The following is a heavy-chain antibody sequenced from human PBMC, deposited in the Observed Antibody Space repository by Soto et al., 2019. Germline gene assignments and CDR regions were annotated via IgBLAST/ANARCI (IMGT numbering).Heavy chain of an antibody. J-gene: IGHJ6*03. V-gene: IGHV4-61*01. CDR1: GGSVSSGSYY. CDR3: ARDRGVAPPVAGNTHYYYYMDV. Sequence: SESLSLTCTVSGGSVSSGSYYWSWIRQPPGEGLEWIGCICNSGTTNHNPSLKSRVAISIDTQKNQFSLQLRSLRSDDTAVYYCARDRGVAPPVAGNTHYYYYMDVWGKGTTVTVSS. CDR2: ICNSGTT. D-gene: IGHD6-19*01.